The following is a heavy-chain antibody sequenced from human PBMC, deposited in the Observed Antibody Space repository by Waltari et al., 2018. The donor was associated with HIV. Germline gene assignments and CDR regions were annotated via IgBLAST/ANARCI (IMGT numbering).Heavy chain of an antibody. CDR2: ISSKGDEA. CDR3: AKESDAFDV. J-gene: IGHJ3*01. Sequence: QVHLVESGGGVVQPGRSLGLSCAASGFTFNSRGVHWVRQAPGKGLAGVAFISSKGDEAYYGQSVKGRFTISRDESTNTVYLQMNSLRADDTAIYYCAKESDAFDVWGQGTMVIVSS. V-gene: IGHV3-30*18. CDR1: GFTFNSRG.